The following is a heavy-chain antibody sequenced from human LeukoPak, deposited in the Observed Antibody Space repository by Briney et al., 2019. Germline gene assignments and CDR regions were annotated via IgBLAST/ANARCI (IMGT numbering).Heavy chain of an antibody. Sequence: GGSLRLSCAASGFTFSSYSMNWVRQAPGKGLEWVSYISTSSSSIYDADSVKGRFTISRDNAKNSLYLQMNSLRDEDTAVYYCARDLASKGNYYGSGSFQFDPWGQGTLVTVSS. J-gene: IGHJ5*02. CDR1: GFTFSSYS. D-gene: IGHD3-10*01. CDR2: ISTSSSSI. CDR3: ARDLASKGNYYGSGSFQFDP. V-gene: IGHV3-48*02.